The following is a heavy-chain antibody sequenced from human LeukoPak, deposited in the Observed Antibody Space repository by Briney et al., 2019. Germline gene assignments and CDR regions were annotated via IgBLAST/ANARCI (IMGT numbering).Heavy chain of an antibody. CDR1: GYTFTGYY. CDR3: ARDSALAQAVMFDY. Sequence: ASVKVSCKASGYTFTGYYMHWVRQAPGQGLEWMGWINPNSGGANYAQKFQDRVTMTRDTSISTAYMELSRLRSDDTAVYYCARDSALAQAVMFDYWGQGTLVTVSS. J-gene: IGHJ4*02. D-gene: IGHD6-19*01. V-gene: IGHV1-2*02. CDR2: INPNSGGA.